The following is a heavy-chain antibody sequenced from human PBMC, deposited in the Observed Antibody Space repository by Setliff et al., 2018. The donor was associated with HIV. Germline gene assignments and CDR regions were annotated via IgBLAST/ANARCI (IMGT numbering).Heavy chain of an antibody. CDR2: IKQDGSEK. D-gene: IGHD3-16*02. CDR1: GFTFSSYW. V-gene: IGHV3-7*01. CDR3: ARVGYDYVWGSYRRGGFDY. Sequence: GGSLRLSCAASGFTFSSYWMSWVRQAPGKGLEWVANIKQDGSEKYYVDSVKGRLTISRDNAKNSLYLQMNSLRAEDTAVYYCARVGYDYVWGSYRRGGFDYWGQGTLVTVSS. J-gene: IGHJ4*02.